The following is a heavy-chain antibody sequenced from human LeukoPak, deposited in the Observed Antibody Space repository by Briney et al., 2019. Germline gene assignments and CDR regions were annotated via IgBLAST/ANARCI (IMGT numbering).Heavy chain of an antibody. CDR1: GFTVSSNY. CDR3: ARSSGSYYNDYYYYYMDV. J-gene: IGHJ6*03. D-gene: IGHD3-10*01. Sequence: PGGSLRLSCAASGFTVSSNYMSWVRQAPGKGLEWVSVIYSGGSTYYADSVKGRFTISRDNSKNTLYLQMNSLRAEDTAVYYCARSSGSYYNDYYYYYMDVWGKGTAVTISS. CDR2: IYSGGST. V-gene: IGHV3-53*01.